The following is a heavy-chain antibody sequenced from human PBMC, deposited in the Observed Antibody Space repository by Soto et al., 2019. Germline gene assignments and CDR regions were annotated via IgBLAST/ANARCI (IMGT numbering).Heavy chain of an antibody. Sequence: SETLSLTCTVSGGSNSSFYWSWIRQPAGKELEWIGRIYISGSTNYNPSLKSRVTMSMDTSKNQLSLKLTSVTAADTAVYYCARDGSAYYYLFDYWGQGTRVTVSS. CDR2: IYISGST. CDR3: ARDGSAYYYLFDY. J-gene: IGHJ4*02. V-gene: IGHV4-4*07. D-gene: IGHD3-22*01. CDR1: GGSNSSFY.